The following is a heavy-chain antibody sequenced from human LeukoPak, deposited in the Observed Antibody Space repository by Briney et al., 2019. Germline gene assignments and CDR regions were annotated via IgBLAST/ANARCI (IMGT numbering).Heavy chain of an antibody. Sequence: GGSLRLSCAASGFTFSSYAMHWVRQAPGKGLEYVSPISSNGGSTYYANSVKGRFTISRDNSKNTLYLQMGSLRAEDMAVYYCASLGGSEMATMNSDYWGQGTLVTVSS. V-gene: IGHV3-64*01. D-gene: IGHD5-24*01. CDR2: ISSNGGST. J-gene: IGHJ4*02. CDR3: ASLGGSEMATMNSDY. CDR1: GFTFSSYA.